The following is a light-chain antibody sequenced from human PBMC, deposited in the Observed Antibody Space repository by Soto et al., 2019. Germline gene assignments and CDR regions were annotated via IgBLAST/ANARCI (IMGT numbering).Light chain of an antibody. V-gene: IGLV1-40*01. CDR2: GNN. J-gene: IGLJ1*01. Sequence: QSVLTQAPSVSGAPGQRVTISCTGSSSNIGAGHDVHWYQQVPGTAPKLLIYGNNNRPSGVPDRFSGSRSGTSASLAITGLQAEDEADYYCQSYDSSLSGPYYVFGTGTKV. CDR3: QSYDSSLSGPYYV. CDR1: SSNIGAGHD.